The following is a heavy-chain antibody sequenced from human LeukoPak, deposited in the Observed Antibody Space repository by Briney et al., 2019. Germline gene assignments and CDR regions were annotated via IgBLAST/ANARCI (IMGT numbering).Heavy chain of an antibody. CDR2: IKQDGSEK. Sequence: QAGGSLRLSCAASGFTLSSDWMSWVRQVPGKGLEWVANIKQDGSEKYYVDSVKGRFTISRDNAKNSLYLQMNSLRAEDTAVYYCARERGSGSYHPFDPWGQGTLATVSS. CDR3: ARERGSGSYHPFDP. CDR1: GFTLSSDW. D-gene: IGHD3-10*01. J-gene: IGHJ5*02. V-gene: IGHV3-7*01.